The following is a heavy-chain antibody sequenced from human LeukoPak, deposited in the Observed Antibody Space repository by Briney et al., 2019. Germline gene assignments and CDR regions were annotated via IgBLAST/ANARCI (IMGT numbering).Heavy chain of an antibody. J-gene: IGHJ4*02. CDR3: ARTPYDFWSGYQLYYFDY. CDR2: INHSGST. Sequence: SETLSLTCAVYGGSFSGDYWSWIRQPPGKGLEWIGEINHSGSTNYNPSLKSRVTISLDTSKNQFSLKLSSVTAADTAVYYCARTPYDFWSGYQLYYFDYWGQGTLVTVSS. CDR1: GGSFSGDY. V-gene: IGHV4-34*01. D-gene: IGHD3-3*01.